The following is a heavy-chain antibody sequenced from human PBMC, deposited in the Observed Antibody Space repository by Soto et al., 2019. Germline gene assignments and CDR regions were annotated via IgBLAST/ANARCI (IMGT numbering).Heavy chain of an antibody. D-gene: IGHD3-9*01. CDR2: IYSGGST. CDR3: ARVGGYYDILTGYYSPSYFDY. Sequence: PGGSLRLSCAASGFPVSSNYMSWVRQAPGKGLEWVSVIYSGGSTYYADSVKGRFTISRDNSKNTLYLQMNSLRAEDTAVYYCARVGGYYDILTGYYSPSYFDYWGQGTLVTVSS. CDR1: GFPVSSNY. V-gene: IGHV3-66*01. J-gene: IGHJ4*02.